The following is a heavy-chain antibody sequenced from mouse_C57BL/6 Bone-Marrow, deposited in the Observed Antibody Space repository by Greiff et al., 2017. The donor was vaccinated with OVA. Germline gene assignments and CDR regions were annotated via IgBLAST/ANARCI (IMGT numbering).Heavy chain of an antibody. J-gene: IGHJ1*03. D-gene: IGHD1-2*01. CDR2: INPSTGGT. Sequence: EVHVVESGPELVKPGASVKISCKASGYSFTGYYMNWVKQSPEKSLEWIGEINPSTGGTTYNQKFKAKATLTVDKSSSTAYMQLKSLTSEDSAVYYCARRCYGPWYFDVWGKGTTVTVSS. CDR3: ARRCYGPWYFDV. CDR1: GYSFTGYY. V-gene: IGHV1-42*01.